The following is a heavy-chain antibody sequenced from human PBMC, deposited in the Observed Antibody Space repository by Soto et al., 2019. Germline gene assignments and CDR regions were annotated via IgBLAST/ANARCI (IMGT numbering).Heavy chain of an antibody. CDR2: ISSSSGTV. Sequence: EVQLAESGGGLVQPGGSLRLSCSASGFTFSSYSMNWVRQAPGKGLEWVSYISSSSGTVYYADSVKGRFTISRDNTRNSLYLQVKSLIAEETAVYYWARGGGARTFDYWRQGTLVTVSS. V-gene: IGHV3-48*01. J-gene: IGHJ4*02. CDR1: GFTFSSYS. CDR3: ARGGGARTFDY. D-gene: IGHD3-16*01.